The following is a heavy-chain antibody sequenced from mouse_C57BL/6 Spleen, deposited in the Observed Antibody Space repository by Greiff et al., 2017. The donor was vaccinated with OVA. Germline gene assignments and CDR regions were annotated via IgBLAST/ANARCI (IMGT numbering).Heavy chain of an antibody. CDR3: ARWGDPDY. J-gene: IGHJ2*01. Sequence: VQLQQSGAELVMPGASVKLSCKASGYTFTSYWMHWVKQRPGQGLEWIGEIDPSDSYTNYNQKFKGKSTLTVDKSSSTAYMQLSSLTSEDSAVYYCARWGDPDYWGQGTTLTVSS. CDR2: IDPSDSYT. CDR1: GYTFTSYW. V-gene: IGHV1-69*01.